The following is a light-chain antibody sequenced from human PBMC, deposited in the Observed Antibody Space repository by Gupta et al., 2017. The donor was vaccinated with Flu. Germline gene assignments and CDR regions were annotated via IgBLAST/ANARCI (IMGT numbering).Light chain of an antibody. CDR1: SSDVGAYNY. V-gene: IGLV2-11*01. Sequence: QSALTQPRSVSGSPGQSVAISCTGTSSDVGAYNYVSWYQQHPGKAPKLMIFEVTNRPSGVPDRFSGSKSGNKASLTISGLQAEDEAEYYCCSYALSRAFGTGTKVTVL. CDR2: EVT. J-gene: IGLJ1*01. CDR3: CSYALSRA.